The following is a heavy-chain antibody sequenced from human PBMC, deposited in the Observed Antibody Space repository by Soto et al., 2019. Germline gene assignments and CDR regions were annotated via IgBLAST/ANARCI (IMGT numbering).Heavy chain of an antibody. J-gene: IGHJ4*02. CDR3: AAEGYYYGSDGY. Sequence: QMQLVQSGPEVKKPGTSVKVSCKASGFTFTSSAVQWVRQARGQRLEWIGWIVVGSGNTNYAQKFQERVTITMDMSTSTAYMELSSLRSEDTAVYYCAAEGYYYGSDGYWGQGTLLTVSS. V-gene: IGHV1-58*01. CDR2: IVVGSGNT. CDR1: GFTFTSSA. D-gene: IGHD3-10*01.